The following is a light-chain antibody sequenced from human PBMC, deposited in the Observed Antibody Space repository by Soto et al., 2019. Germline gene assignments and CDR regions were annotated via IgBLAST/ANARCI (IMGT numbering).Light chain of an antibody. CDR3: QQYNSNPLT. J-gene: IGKJ4*01. CDR1: QSISAW. V-gene: IGKV1-5*03. CDR2: KAS. Sequence: DLQMTQSPSTLSASVGDRVIITCRASQSISAWLAWYQQKPGKAPKLLIYKASSLESGVPSRFSGSGSGTEFTLTISGLQPDDFATYYCQQYNSNPLTFGGGTKVEI.